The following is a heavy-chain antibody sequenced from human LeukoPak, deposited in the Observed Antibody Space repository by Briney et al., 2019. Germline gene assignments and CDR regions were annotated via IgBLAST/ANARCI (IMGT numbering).Heavy chain of an antibody. CDR3: VRGGPSTWS. D-gene: IGHD2-15*01. CDR2: ISYDGSNK. V-gene: IGHV3-30-3*01. J-gene: IGHJ5*02. Sequence: GGSLRLSCAASGFTFSSYAMHWVRQAPGKGLEWVAVISYDGSNKYYADSVKGRFTISRDNSKNTLYLQMNSLRAEDTAVYYCVRGGPSTWSWGQGTLVTVSS. CDR1: GFTFSSYA.